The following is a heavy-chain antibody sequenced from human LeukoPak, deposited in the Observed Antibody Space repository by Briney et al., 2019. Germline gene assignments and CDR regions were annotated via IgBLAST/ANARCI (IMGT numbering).Heavy chain of an antibody. Sequence: GGSLSLSCAASGFAFSTYAMHWVRQAPGKGMEWVAVISYDGQNQYYADSVKGRFTISRDNSKNTLYLHMSSVGTEDTAVYYCAGDKITMVRGALDYWGQGTLVTVSS. CDR3: AGDKITMVRGALDY. J-gene: IGHJ4*02. CDR1: GFAFSTYA. CDR2: ISYDGQNQ. D-gene: IGHD3-10*01. V-gene: IGHV3-30*03.